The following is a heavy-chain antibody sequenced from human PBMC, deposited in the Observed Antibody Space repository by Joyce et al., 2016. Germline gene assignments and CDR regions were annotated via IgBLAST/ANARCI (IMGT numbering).Heavy chain of an antibody. Sequence: QVQLQQWGAGLLKHSETLSLICAGNGGSISGYYWSWIRQPPGKGLEWIGEIYHSGSAIYNPSLKNRVTISVDTSKNQVSLNLSSVTAADTAVYYCSRLTTTHLDCWGQGSPVTVSS. D-gene: IGHD4-11*01. CDR3: SRLTTTHLDC. J-gene: IGHJ1*01. CDR1: GGSISGYY. CDR2: IYHSGSA. V-gene: IGHV4-34*01.